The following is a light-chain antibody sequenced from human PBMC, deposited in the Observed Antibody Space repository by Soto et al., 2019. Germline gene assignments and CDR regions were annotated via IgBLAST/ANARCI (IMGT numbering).Light chain of an antibody. V-gene: IGKV1-5*03. J-gene: IGKJ1*01. CDR3: QHYNSYSPWT. Sequence: DIQMTHSPSTLSGSVGDRVTITCRASQTISSWLAWYQQKPGKAPKLLIYKASTLKSGVPSRFSGSGSGTEFTLTISSLQPDDFATYYCQHYNSYSPWTFGQGTKVDIK. CDR1: QTISSW. CDR2: KAS.